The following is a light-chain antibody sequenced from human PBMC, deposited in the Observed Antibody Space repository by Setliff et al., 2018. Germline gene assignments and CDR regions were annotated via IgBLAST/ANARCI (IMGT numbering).Light chain of an antibody. CDR2: EVS. CDR3: LSYTSKTTHAL. CDR1: SSDVGGYDY. V-gene: IGLV2-14*03. J-gene: IGLJ2*01. Sequence: QSVLTQPAAVSGSPGQSITISCTGTSSDVGGYDYVSWYQQHPGKAPKLMIYEVSKRPSGVSDRFSGSKSGNTASLTISGLQAEDGADYYCLSYTSKTTHALFGGGTKVTVL.